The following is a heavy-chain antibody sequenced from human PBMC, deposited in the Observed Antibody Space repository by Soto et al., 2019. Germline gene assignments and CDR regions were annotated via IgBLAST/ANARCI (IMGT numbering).Heavy chain of an antibody. D-gene: IGHD6-13*01. J-gene: IGHJ4*02. CDR2: ISYGGNSE. V-gene: IGHV3-30-3*01. CDR1: GFTFSTSA. Sequence: QVQVVESGGGVVQPGGSLRLSCAASGFTFSTSAMHWVRQAPGKVLEWMAAISYGGNSEYYADSVKGRCTVSRDISESTLYLQMNSLRTEDTAVYYWVREEFEAGRGHFGCWGQGTVVSVSS. CDR3: VREEFEAGRGHFGC.